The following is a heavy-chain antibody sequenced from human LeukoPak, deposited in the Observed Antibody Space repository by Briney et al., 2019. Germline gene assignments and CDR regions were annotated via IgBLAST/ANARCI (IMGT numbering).Heavy chain of an antibody. CDR2: ISSSGSTM. CDR3: ARKFDV. Sequence: PGGSLRLSCAASGFTLTSYNINWVRQAPGKGLEWVSFISSSGSTMWYADSVEGRFTISRDSAKNSLYLQMNSLRAEDTAVYYCARKFDVWGQGTRVTVSS. CDR1: GFTLTSYN. J-gene: IGHJ3*01. V-gene: IGHV3-48*03.